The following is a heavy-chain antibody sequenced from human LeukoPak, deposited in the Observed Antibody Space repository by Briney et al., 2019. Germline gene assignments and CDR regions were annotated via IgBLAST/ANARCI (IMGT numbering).Heavy chain of an antibody. D-gene: IGHD5-12*01. J-gene: IGHJ4*02. CDR1: GFTFSSYS. Sequence: GGSLRLSCAASGFTFSSYSMNWVRQAPGKGLEWVSSISSSSSYIYYADSVKGRFTISRDNAKNSLYLQMNSLRAEDTAVYYCARDRKCLRSGTRAFEYWGQGTLVTVSS. CDR3: ARDRKCLRSGTRAFEY. CDR2: ISSSSSYI. V-gene: IGHV3-21*01.